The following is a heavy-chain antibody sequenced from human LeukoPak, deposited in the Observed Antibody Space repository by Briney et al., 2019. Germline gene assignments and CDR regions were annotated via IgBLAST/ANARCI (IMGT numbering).Heavy chain of an antibody. J-gene: IGHJ5*02. D-gene: IGHD3-10*01. V-gene: IGHV3-74*01. CDR3: ASTMVRGVP. CDR2: IKSDGSSK. Sequence: GGSLRLSCAASGFTSSSYGMHWVRQAPGKGLVWVSRIKSDGSSKNYADSVKGRFTISRDNAKNTLYLQMNSLRAEDTAVYYCASTMVRGVPWGQGTLVTVSS. CDR1: GFTSSSYG.